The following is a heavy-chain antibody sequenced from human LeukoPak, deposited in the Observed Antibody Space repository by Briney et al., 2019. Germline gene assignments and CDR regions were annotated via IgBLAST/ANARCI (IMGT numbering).Heavy chain of an antibody. V-gene: IGHV3-7*01. D-gene: IGHD3-10*01. CDR3: AKVAKYYYGSETYYFFEH. CDR2: IKQDGTEK. J-gene: IGHJ4*02. CDR1: GFSFSTYW. Sequence: GGSLRLSCAASGFSFSTYWMSWVRQAPGKGLEWVANIKQDGTEKYYVDSVKGRFTISRDNAKNSLYPQMNSLRVEDTAVYYCAKVAKYYYGSETYYFFEHWGQGTPVTASS.